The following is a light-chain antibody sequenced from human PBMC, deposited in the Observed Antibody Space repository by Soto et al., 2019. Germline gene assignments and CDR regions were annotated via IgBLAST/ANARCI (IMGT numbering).Light chain of an antibody. CDR1: QSVNRN. CDR3: QQYNIWPPEVT. CDR2: GAS. J-gene: IGKJ3*01. Sequence: EKVMTQSPATLSVSPGESATLSCRASQSVNRNLAWYQQKPGQTPRLLIYGASTRAAGVPVRFSGSGSGTDFNLTISSLQSEDFAIYYCQQYNIWPPEVTVGPGTKVDMK. V-gene: IGKV3-15*01.